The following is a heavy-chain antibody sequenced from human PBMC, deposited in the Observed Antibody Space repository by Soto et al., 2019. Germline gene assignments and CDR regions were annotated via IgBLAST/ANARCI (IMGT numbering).Heavy chain of an antibody. CDR3: ARVPGRRAFDI. Sequence: SETLSLTCTVSGGSISSVCYYGSWLRQHPGKGLEWIGYIYYSGSTYYNPSINGSVTISVDTSKNQFSLKLSSVTAADTAVYYCARVPGRRAFDIWGQGTMATVPS. V-gene: IGHV4-31*01. CDR2: IYYSGST. CDR1: GGSISSVCYY. J-gene: IGHJ3*02.